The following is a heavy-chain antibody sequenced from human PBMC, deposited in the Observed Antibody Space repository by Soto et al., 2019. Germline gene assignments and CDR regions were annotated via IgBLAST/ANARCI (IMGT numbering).Heavy chain of an antibody. CDR3: AKGSSSSLYYYMDV. Sequence: EVQLLESGGGLVQPGGSLRLSCAASARTFSNYGLNWFRQDPWKGLEWVSAISGSGGNTYYAVSVKGRFTISRDNSKNTLYLQMNSLRAEDTAVYYCAKGSSSSLYYYMDVWGKGTTVTVSS. CDR1: ARTFSNYG. J-gene: IGHJ6*03. CDR2: ISGSGGNT. D-gene: IGHD6-13*01. V-gene: IGHV3-23*01.